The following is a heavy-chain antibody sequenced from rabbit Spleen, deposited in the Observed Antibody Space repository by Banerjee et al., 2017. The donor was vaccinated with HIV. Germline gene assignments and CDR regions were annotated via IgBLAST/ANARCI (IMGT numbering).Heavy chain of an antibody. CDR3: ARDLPGVIGWNFNL. CDR1: GFSFSGGND. V-gene: IGHV1S40*01. D-gene: IGHD1-1*01. CDR2: INVVTGKA. J-gene: IGHJ4*01. Sequence: QSLEESGGGLVQPEGSLTLTCTASGFSFSGGNDMCWVRQAPGKGLEWIACINVVTGKAVYASWAKGRYTFSKTSSTTVTLEMTSLTAADTATYFCARDLPGVIGWNFNLWGPGTLVTVS.